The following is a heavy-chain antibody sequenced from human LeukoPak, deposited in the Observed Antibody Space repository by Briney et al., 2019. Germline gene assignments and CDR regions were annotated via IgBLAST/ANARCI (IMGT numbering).Heavy chain of an antibody. CDR1: GGSISSGSYY. CDR2: IYTSGST. D-gene: IGHD2-2*01. CDR3: ARGDVVVVH. Sequence: PSETLSLTCAVSGGSISSGSYYWSWIRQPAGKGLEWIGRIYTSGSTNYNPSLKSRVTMSVDTSKNQFSLKLSSVTAADTAVYYCARGDVVVVHWGQGTLVTVSS. J-gene: IGHJ4*02. V-gene: IGHV4-61*02.